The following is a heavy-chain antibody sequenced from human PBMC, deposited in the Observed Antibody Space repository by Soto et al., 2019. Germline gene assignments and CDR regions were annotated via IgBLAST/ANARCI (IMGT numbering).Heavy chain of an antibody. CDR3: AKDRRKLLWFGELFGPFDY. Sequence: GGSLRLSCAASGFTFSSYGMHWVRQAPGKGLEWVAVISYDGSNKYYADSVKGRFTISRDNSKNTLYLQMNSLRAEDTAVYYCAKDRRKLLWFGELFGPFDYWGQGTLVTVSS. V-gene: IGHV3-30*18. J-gene: IGHJ4*02. CDR1: GFTFSSYG. CDR2: ISYDGSNK. D-gene: IGHD3-10*01.